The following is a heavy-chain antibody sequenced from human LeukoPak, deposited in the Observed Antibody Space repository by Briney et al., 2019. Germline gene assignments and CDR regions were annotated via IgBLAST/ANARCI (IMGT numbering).Heavy chain of an antibody. CDR3: ASRGGPYTGQIEDY. D-gene: IGHD2-15*01. J-gene: IGHJ4*02. CDR1: GGSISSYY. V-gene: IGHV4-4*07. CDR2: IYTSGST. Sequence: PSETLSLTCTVSGGSISSYYWSWIRQPAGKGLEWIGRIYTSGSTNYNPSLKSRVTMSVVTSKNQFSLKLSSVTAADTAVYYCASRGGPYTGQIEDYWGQGTLVTVSS.